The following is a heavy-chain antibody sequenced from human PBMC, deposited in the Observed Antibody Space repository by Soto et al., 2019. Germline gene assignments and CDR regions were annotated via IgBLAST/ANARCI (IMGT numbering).Heavy chain of an antibody. CDR2: ISGSGGST. J-gene: IGHJ4*02. D-gene: IGHD3-3*01. Sequence: GGSLRLSCAASGFTFSSYAMSWVRQAPGKGLEWVSAISGSGGSTYYADSVKGRFTISRDNSKNTLYLQMNSLRAEDTAVYYCAKDLDYDFWSGYLDLFDYWGQGTLVTVSS. V-gene: IGHV3-23*01. CDR1: GFTFSSYA. CDR3: AKDLDYDFWSGYLDLFDY.